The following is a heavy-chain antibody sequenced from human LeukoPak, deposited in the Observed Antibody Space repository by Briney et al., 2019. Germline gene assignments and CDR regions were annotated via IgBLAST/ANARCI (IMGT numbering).Heavy chain of an antibody. V-gene: IGHV3-73*01. D-gene: IGHD1-26*01. CDR2: IRSKANSYAT. Sequence: GGSLRLSCAASGFTFSGSAMHWVRQASGEGLEWVGRIRSKANSYATAYAASVKGRFSISRDDSKDTAYLQMNSLKTEDTAVYYCPSQGSSGSLDYWGQGTLVTVSS. CDR1: GFTFSGSA. CDR3: PSQGSSGSLDY. J-gene: IGHJ4*02.